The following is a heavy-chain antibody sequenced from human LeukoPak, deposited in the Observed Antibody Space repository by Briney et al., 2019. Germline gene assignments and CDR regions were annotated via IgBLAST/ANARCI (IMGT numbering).Heavy chain of an antibody. D-gene: IGHD2-15*01. CDR3: AGGTEGNYYYMDV. V-gene: IGHV3-43D*03. CDR2: ISWDGGST. Sequence: PGGSLRLSCAASGFTFDDYAMHWVRQAPGKGLEWVSLISWDGGSTYYADSVKGRFTISRDNSKNSLYLQMNSLRAEDTALYYCAGGTEGNYYYMDVWGKGTTVTVSS. CDR1: GFTFDDYA. J-gene: IGHJ6*03.